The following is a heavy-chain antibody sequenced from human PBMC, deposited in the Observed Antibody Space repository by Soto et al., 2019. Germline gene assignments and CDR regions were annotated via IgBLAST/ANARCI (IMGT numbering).Heavy chain of an antibody. CDR2: IYPGDSDT. D-gene: IGHD6-6*01. Sequence: GESLKISCKGSGYSFTSYWIGWVRQMPGKGLEWMGIIYPGDSDTRYSPSFQGPVTISADKSISTAYLQWSSLKASDTAMYYCARFSSSSGVYYYYGMDVWGQGTTVAVSS. CDR3: ARFSSSSGVYYYYGMDV. V-gene: IGHV5-51*03. CDR1: GYSFTSYW. J-gene: IGHJ6*02.